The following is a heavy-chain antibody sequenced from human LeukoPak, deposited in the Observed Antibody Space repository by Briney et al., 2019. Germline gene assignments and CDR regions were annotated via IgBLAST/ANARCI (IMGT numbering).Heavy chain of an antibody. J-gene: IGHJ3*01. D-gene: IGHD5-12*01. Sequence: GGSLRLSCAGSGFTFSNYGMTWVRQAPGKGLEWVSAISGRGDTTRYGESVKGRFTVSRDNSKNTLYLEMTNLRAEDAAVYLCAMDPNGGYLGAFDFWGQGTLVTVSS. CDR3: AMDPNGGYLGAFDF. CDR2: ISGRGDTT. CDR1: GFTFSNYG. V-gene: IGHV3-23*01.